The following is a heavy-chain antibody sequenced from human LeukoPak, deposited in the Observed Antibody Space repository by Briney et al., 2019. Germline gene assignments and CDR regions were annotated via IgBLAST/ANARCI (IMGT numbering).Heavy chain of an antibody. CDR3: AKASWVSSADAVL. D-gene: IGHD3-16*01. Sequence: GGSLRLSCAASGFTFSNYAMSWVRRAPAGGLEWVSSLRGDGETFYADSVKGRFTLSRDHLRNTVYLQLNNPRLDDTAVYYCAKASWVSSADAVLWGQGTLVTVSS. J-gene: IGHJ4*02. CDR2: LRGDGET. V-gene: IGHV3-23*01. CDR1: GFTFSNYA.